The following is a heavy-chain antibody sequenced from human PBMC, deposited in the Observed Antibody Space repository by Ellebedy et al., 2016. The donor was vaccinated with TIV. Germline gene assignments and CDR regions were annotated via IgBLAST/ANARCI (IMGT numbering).Heavy chain of an antibody. CDR3: ASGWFGESFDY. CDR1: GFTFSTYS. V-gene: IGHV3-48*01. Sequence: GESLKISCVASGFTFSTYSMNWVRQAPGKGLEWVSYISSSSRTTYYADSVKGRFTISRDNSKKTLYLQMNSLRAEDTAVYYCASGWFGESFDYWGQGTLVTVSS. D-gene: IGHD3-10*01. CDR2: ISSSSRTT. J-gene: IGHJ4*02.